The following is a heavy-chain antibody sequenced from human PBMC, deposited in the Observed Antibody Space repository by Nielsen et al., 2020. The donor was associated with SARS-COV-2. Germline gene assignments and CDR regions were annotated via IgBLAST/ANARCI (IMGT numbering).Heavy chain of an antibody. CDR3: ARDPVIAAAALDP. V-gene: IGHV1-46*01. J-gene: IGHJ5*02. CDR1: GYTFTSYY. D-gene: IGHD6-13*01. CDR2: INPSGGST. Sequence: ASVKVSCKASGYTFTSYYMHWVRQAPGQGLEWMGIINPSGGSTSYAQKFQGRVTMTRDTSTSTVYMELSRLRSDDTAVYYCARDPVIAAAALDPWGQGTLVTVSS.